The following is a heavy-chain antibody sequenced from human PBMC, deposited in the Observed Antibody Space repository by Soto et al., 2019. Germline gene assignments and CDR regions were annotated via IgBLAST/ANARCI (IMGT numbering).Heavy chain of an antibody. CDR1: GGTFSSYA. J-gene: IGHJ4*02. Sequence: QVQLVQSGAEVKKPGSSVKVSCKASGGTFSSYAISWVRQAPGQGLEWMGGIIPIFGTANYAQKFQGRVTITADESTSTAYMELSRLRSEDTAVHYCARDLGLERWLQSPFDYWGQGTLVTVSS. CDR2: IIPIFGTA. D-gene: IGHD5-12*01. CDR3: ARDLGLERWLQSPFDY. V-gene: IGHV1-69*01.